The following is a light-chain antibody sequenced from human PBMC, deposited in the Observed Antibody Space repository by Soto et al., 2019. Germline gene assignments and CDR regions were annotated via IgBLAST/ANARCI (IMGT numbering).Light chain of an antibody. V-gene: IGLV2-14*01. CDR2: EVS. Sequence: QSALTQPASVSGSPGQSITISCTGTNSDVGAFEYVSWYQQHPGKAPKILIYEVSNRPSGVSNRFSGSKSGNTASPTISGLQAEDEADYYCSSYTGSTTVVFGGGTKVTVL. J-gene: IGLJ2*01. CDR1: NSDVGAFEY. CDR3: SSYTGSTTVV.